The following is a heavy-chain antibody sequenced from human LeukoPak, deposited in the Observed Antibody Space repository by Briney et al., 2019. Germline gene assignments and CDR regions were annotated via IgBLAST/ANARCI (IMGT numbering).Heavy chain of an antibody. CDR1: GGSVSDYY. CDR2: IYHTGST. J-gene: IGHJ3*02. V-gene: IGHV4-59*02. CDR3: ARDQWYYYDSSGYSVAFDI. D-gene: IGHD3-22*01. Sequence: SETLSLTCTISGGSVSDYYWSWIRQSPGKGLEWIGYIYHTGSTSYSPSLKSRVTISADTSQNQFSLKLSSVTAAVTAVYYCARDQWYYYDSSGYSVAFDIWGQGTMVTVSS.